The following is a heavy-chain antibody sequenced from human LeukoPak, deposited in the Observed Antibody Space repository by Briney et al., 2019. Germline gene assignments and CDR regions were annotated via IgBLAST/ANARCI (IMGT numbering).Heavy chain of an antibody. D-gene: IGHD1-7*01. CDR3: ARLDLNLDAFDI. V-gene: IGHV3-13*01. CDR2: IGTAGDT. J-gene: IGHJ3*02. CDR1: GFTFSSYD. Sequence: GGSLRLSCAASGFTFSSYDMHWVRQATGKGLEWVSAIGTAGDTYYPGSVKGRFTISRENAKNSLYLQMNSLRAGDTAVYYCARLDLNLDAFDIWGQGTMVAASS.